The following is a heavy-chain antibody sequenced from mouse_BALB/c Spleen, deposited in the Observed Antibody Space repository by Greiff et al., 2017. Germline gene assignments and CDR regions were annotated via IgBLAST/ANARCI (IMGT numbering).Heavy chain of an antibody. V-gene: IGHV3-8*02. CDR1: GDSITSGY. J-gene: IGHJ3*01. Sequence: EVKLMESGPSLVKPSQTLSLTCSVTGDSITSGYWNWIRKFPGNKLEYMGYISYSGSTYYNPSLKSRISITRDTSKNQYYLQLNSVTTEDTATYYCARYGDYDYGFAYWGQGTLVTVSA. D-gene: IGHD2-4*01. CDR2: ISYSGST. CDR3: ARYGDYDYGFAY.